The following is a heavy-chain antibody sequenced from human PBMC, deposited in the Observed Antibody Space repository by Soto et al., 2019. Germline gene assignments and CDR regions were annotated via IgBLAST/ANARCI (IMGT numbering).Heavy chain of an antibody. CDR3: ARNLEMATIRGYYYYGMDV. V-gene: IGHV1-18*04. D-gene: IGHD5-12*01. CDR1: GYTFTSYG. Sequence: GASVKVSCKASGYTFTSYGISWVRQAPGQGLEWMGWIGAYNGNTNYAQKLQGRVTMTTDTSTSTAYMELRSLRSDDTAVYYCARNLEMATIRGYYYYGMDVWGQGTTVTVSS. CDR2: IGAYNGNT. J-gene: IGHJ6*02.